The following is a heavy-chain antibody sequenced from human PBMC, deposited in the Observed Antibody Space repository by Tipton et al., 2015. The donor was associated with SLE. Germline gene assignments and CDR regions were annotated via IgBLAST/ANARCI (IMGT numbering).Heavy chain of an antibody. J-gene: IGHJ3*02. CDR1: GGSISGYH. Sequence: TLSLTCTVSGGSISGYHWSWLRQPPGKGLEWIGYISYTETTKYNPSLESRVIISVDASNNQFSLNFSSVTAADTAVYYCARATTRVSAFDIWGQGTLVTVSS. V-gene: IGHV4-59*08. CDR2: ISYTETT. CDR3: ARATTRVSAFDI. D-gene: IGHD1-1*01.